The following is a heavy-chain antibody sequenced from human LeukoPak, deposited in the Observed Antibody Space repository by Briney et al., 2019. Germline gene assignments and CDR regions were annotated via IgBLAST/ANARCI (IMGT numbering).Heavy chain of an antibody. CDR1: GFTFDDYA. D-gene: IGHD6-6*01. CDR2: IWYDGSNK. CDR3: ARALYSSSSPWFDP. V-gene: IGHV3-33*08. J-gene: IGHJ5*02. Sequence: GGSLRLSCAASGFTFDDYAMHWVRQAPGKGLEWVAVIWYDGSNKYYADSVKGRFTISRDNSKNTLYLQMNSLRAEDTAVYYCARALYSSSSPWFDPWGQGTLVTVSS.